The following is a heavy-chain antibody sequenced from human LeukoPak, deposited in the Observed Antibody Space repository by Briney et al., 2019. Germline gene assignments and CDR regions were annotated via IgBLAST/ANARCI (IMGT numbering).Heavy chain of an antibody. CDR2: ITWDSGAI. CDR1: GFTFCDYS. CDR3: TKGNGGTPFDH. V-gene: IGHV3-9*01. Sequence: PGGSLRLSCAASGFTFCDYSMHWVRQAPGKGLEWVSGITWDSGAIDYADSVKGRFTISRDNAKNSLYLQMNSLRAEDTAWYYCTKGNGGTPFDHWGQGTLVTVSS. J-gene: IGHJ4*02. D-gene: IGHD3-16*01.